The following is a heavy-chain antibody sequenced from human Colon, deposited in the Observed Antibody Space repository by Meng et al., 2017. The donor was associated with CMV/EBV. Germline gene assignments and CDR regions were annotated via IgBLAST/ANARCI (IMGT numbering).Heavy chain of an antibody. V-gene: IGHV3-74*01. CDR3: AREDFTTSSYDF. J-gene: IGHJ4*02. Sequence: GESLKISCAASGFTFRTSWIHWVRQAPGKGLVWVSRINSDGSSLSYVDFVKGRFTTSRDNAKNTVYLQMNNVTADDTALYYCAREDFTTSSYDFWGQGTLVTVSS. CDR1: GFTFRTSW. CDR2: INSDGSSL. D-gene: IGHD3/OR15-3a*01.